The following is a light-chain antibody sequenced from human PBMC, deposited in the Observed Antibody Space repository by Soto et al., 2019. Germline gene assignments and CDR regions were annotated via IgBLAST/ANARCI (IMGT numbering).Light chain of an antibody. J-gene: IGLJ2*01. CDR3: CSYATTTL. V-gene: IGLV2-23*02. CDR2: EVS. CDR1: SSDVGSYDL. Sequence: QSALTQPASVSGSPGQSITISCTGTSSDVGSYDLVSWYQQHPGNAPKLMIYEVSKRPSGVSDRFSGSKSGNTASLTISGIQADDEADYYCCSYATTTLFGGGTKLTV.